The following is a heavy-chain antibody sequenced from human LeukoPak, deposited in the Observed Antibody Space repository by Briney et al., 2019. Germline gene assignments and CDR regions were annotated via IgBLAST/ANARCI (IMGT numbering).Heavy chain of an antibody. V-gene: IGHV3-23*01. CDR2: ITGSGTST. Sequence: PGASLRLSCVASGFTFSNYAMSWVRQAPGKGLEWVSAITGSGTSTYYADSLKGRFTISRDKSENTMFLQMNGLRAEDTAVYYCAKDAMAGTGTFDYWGQGTLVTVSS. CDR1: GFTFSNYA. D-gene: IGHD6-19*01. J-gene: IGHJ4*02. CDR3: AKDAMAGTGTFDY.